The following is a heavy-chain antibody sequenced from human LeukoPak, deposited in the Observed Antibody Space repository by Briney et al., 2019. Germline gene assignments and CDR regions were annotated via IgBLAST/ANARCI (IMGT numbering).Heavy chain of an antibody. V-gene: IGHV3-72*01. CDR3: TRGYSGRSVYAFDI. Sequence: GGSLRLSCVASGSGFSDQYMDWVRQAPGKGLQWVGRIGNKASRYTTEYAASVEGRFSISRDDSENSLYLQMNSLKTEDTALYYCTRGYSGRSVYAFDIWGQGTIVTVSS. J-gene: IGHJ3*02. CDR1: GSGFSDQY. D-gene: IGHD1-26*01. CDR2: IGNKASRYTT.